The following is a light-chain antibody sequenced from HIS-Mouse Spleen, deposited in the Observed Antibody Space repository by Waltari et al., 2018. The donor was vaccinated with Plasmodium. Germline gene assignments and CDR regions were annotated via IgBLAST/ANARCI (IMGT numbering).Light chain of an antibody. J-gene: IGKJ2*01. Sequence: EIVLTQSPGTLSLSPGERATLSCRASQSVSSSYLAWYQQKPGQAPRLLIYGASSRATGIPDRFSGSGSGTDFTHTISRLEPEDLAVYYCQQYGSSPYTFGQGTKLGIK. CDR2: GAS. CDR3: QQYGSSPYT. CDR1: QSVSSSY. V-gene: IGKV3-20*01.